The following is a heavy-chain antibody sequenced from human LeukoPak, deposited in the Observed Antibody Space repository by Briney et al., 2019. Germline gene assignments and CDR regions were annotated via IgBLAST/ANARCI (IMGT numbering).Heavy chain of an antibody. Sequence: GGSLRLSCAASGVTVSNNYMRWVRQAPGKGPEWVSTIYSGGSTHYADSVRGRFTTSRDNSKNTLYLQMNSLRPEDTAVYFCARDPGGEPTHGVWGQGTLVTVSS. J-gene: IGHJ4*02. D-gene: IGHD1-14*01. V-gene: IGHV3-66*02. CDR2: IYSGGST. CDR3: ARDPGGEPTHGV. CDR1: GVTVSNNY.